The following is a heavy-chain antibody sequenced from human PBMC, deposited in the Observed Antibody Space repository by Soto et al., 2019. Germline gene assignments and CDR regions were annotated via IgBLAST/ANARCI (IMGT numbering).Heavy chain of an antibody. CDR2: INHSGST. J-gene: IGHJ6*02. V-gene: IGHV4-34*01. CDR3: ARGLRRYFEWSLYYYYYYGMDV. CDR1: GGSFSGYY. D-gene: IGHD3-9*01. Sequence: SDTLSLTCAVYGGSFSGYYWSWIRQPPGKGLEWIGEINHSGSTNYNPSLKSRVTISVDTSKNQFSLKLSSVTAADTAVYYCARGLRRYFEWSLYYYYYYGMDVWGQGTTVTVSS.